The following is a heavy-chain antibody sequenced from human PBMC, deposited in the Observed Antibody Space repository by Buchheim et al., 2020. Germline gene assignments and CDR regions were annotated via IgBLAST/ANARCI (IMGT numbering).Heavy chain of an antibody. CDR3: ARGSSADYYYGMDV. Sequence: QVQLQESGPGLVKPSETLSLTCTVSGGSVSSGSYYWSWIRQPPGKGLEWIGYIYYSGSTNYNPSLKSRVTISVDTSKNQFSLKLSSVTAADTAVYYCARGSSADYYYGMDVWGQGTT. V-gene: IGHV4-61*01. J-gene: IGHJ6*02. CDR2: IYYSGST. CDR1: GGSVSSGSYY. D-gene: IGHD6-25*01.